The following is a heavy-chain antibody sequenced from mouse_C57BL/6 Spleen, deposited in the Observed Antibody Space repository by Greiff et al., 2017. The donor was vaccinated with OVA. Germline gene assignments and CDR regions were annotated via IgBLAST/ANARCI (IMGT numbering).Heavy chain of an antibody. Sequence: DVQLVESGGGLVKPGGSLKLSCAASGFTFSDYGMHWVRQAPEKGLEWVAYISSGSSTIYYADTVKGRFTISRDNAKNTLFLQMTSLRSEDTAMYYCARDYDGYYDYAMDYWGQGTSVTVSS. CDR1: GFTFSDYG. V-gene: IGHV5-17*01. D-gene: IGHD2-3*01. J-gene: IGHJ4*01. CDR3: ARDYDGYYDYAMDY. CDR2: ISSGSSTI.